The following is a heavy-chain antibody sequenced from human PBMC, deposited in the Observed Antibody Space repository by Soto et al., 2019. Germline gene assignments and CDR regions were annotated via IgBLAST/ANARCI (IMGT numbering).Heavy chain of an antibody. J-gene: IGHJ5*02. CDR1: GGSFSGYY. V-gene: IGHV4-34*01. CDR2: INHSGST. D-gene: IGHD4-4*01. CDR3: ARAAETTGNWFDP. Sequence: SETLSLTGAVYGGSFSGYYWSWIRQPPGKGLEWIGEINHSGSTNYNPSLKSRVTISVDTSKNQFSLKLSSVTAADTAVYYCARAAETTGNWFDPWGQGTLVTVSS.